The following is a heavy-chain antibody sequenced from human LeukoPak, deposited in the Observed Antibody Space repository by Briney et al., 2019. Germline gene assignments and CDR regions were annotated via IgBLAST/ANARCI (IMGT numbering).Heavy chain of an antibody. CDR1: GYTFTSYG. CDR2: ISAHNGNT. Sequence: ASVKVSCKASGYTFTSYGISWVRQAPGQGLEWMGWISAHNGNTNYAQKLQGRVTMTTDTSTSTAYMELRSLRSDDTAVYYCARTPSTSETAAGSFDYWGQGTLVTVSS. V-gene: IGHV1-18*01. J-gene: IGHJ4*02. D-gene: IGHD6-13*01. CDR3: ARTPSTSETAAGSFDY.